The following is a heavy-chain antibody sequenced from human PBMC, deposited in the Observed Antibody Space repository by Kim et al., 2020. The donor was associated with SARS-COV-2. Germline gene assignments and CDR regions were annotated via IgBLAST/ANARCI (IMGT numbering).Heavy chain of an antibody. V-gene: IGHV4-39*01. CDR3: ARQYSSTRYFQH. Sequence: SETLSLTCTVSGGSINSSSYYWGWIRQPPGKGLEWIGSIYYSGSTYYNPSLKSRVTISVDTSKNQFSLKLSSVTAADTAVYYCARQYSSTRYFQHWGQGTLVTVSS. CDR2: IYYSGST. CDR1: GGSINSSSYY. D-gene: IGHD6-13*01. J-gene: IGHJ1*01.